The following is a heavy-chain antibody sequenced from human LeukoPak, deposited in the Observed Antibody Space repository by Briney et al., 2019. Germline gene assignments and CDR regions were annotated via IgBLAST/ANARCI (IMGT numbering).Heavy chain of an antibody. V-gene: IGHV1-2*02. CDR1: GYTFTGYY. D-gene: IGHD3-22*01. Sequence: ASVKVSCKASGYTFTGYYMHWVRQAPGQGLEWMGCINPNSGGTNFAQKFQGRVSMTRDTSISTAYMELSKLTSDDTAVYYCARPINYYDSSGSFDYWGQGTLVTVSS. CDR3: ARPINYYDSSGSFDY. CDR2: INPNSGGT. J-gene: IGHJ4*01.